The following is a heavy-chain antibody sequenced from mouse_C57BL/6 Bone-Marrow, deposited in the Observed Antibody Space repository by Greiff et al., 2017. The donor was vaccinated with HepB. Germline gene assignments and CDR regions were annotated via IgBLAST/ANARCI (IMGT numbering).Heavy chain of an antibody. CDR3: ARERGYGPFAY. CDR1: GYTFTSYG. CDR2: IYPRSGNT. J-gene: IGHJ3*01. D-gene: IGHD2-2*01. Sequence: VQLQQSGAELARPGASVKLSCKASGYTFTSYGISWVKQRTGQGLEWIGEIYPRSGNTYYNEKFKGKATLTADKSSSTAYMALRSLTSEDSAVYFCARERGYGPFAYWGQGTLVTVSA. V-gene: IGHV1-81*01.